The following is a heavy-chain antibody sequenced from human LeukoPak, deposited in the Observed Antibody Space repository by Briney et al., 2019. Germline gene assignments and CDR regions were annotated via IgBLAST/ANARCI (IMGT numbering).Heavy chain of an antibody. V-gene: IGHV3-30*02. D-gene: IGHD3-22*01. J-gene: IGHJ6*02. Sequence: GGSLRLSCAASGFTFSAYGMHWVRQAPGKGLEWLAFVRYDGSNKYYADSVKGRFTISRDYSKNTLYLQMNSLRAEDTAVYYCARGSYYDSSSYDYYGMDVWGQGTTVTVSS. CDR2: VRYDGSNK. CDR3: ARGSYYDSSSYDYYGMDV. CDR1: GFTFSAYG.